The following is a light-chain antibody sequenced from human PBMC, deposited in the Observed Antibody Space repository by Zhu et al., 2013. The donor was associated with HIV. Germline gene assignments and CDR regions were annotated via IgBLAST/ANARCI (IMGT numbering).Light chain of an antibody. Sequence: QSALTQPASVSGSLGQSITISCTGTSNDIGGYNYVSWYQQHPGKAPKLMIYEVSNRPPGVSHRFSGSKSGNTASLTISGLQADDEADYYCCSYTTGSTLAFGGGTRLTVL. CDR2: EVS. CDR3: CSYTTGSTLA. CDR1: SNDIGGYNY. V-gene: IGLV2-14*01. J-gene: IGLJ2*01.